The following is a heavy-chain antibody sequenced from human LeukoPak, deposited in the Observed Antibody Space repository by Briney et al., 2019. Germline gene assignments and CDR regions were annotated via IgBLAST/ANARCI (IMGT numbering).Heavy chain of an antibody. CDR1: GFTFSSSW. D-gene: IGHD1-26*01. Sequence: PGGSLRLSCAASGFTFSSSWIHWVRQAPGKGLVWVSRINKDGSVTDYAESVKGRFSISRDNAKNTLYLQMNSLRVEDTAIYYCVKVRGRARVCYFHYWGQGTLVTVSS. V-gene: IGHV3-74*01. J-gene: IGHJ4*02. CDR2: INKDGSVT. CDR3: VKVRGRARVCYFHY.